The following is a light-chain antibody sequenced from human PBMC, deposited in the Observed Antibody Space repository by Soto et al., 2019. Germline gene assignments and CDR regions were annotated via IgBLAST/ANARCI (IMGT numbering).Light chain of an antibody. Sequence: QPVLTQPPSASGVPGQSVTISCTGTSGDVGGYNYVSWYQQHPGKAPKLMIYEVSKRPSGVPDRFSGSKSGNTASLTVSGLQAEDEADYYCSSYAGSSHYVFGTGTKVTVL. CDR2: EVS. J-gene: IGLJ1*01. CDR1: SGDVGGYNY. V-gene: IGLV2-8*01. CDR3: SSYAGSSHYV.